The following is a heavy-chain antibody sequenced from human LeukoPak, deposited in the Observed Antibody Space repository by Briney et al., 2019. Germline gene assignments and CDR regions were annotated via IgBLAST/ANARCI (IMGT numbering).Heavy chain of an antibody. V-gene: IGHV3-66*01. J-gene: IGHJ4*02. CDR1: AFTVSTNY. D-gene: IGHD3-10*01. CDR3: ASILRSSSGYYFDY. CDR2: IYSGDTT. Sequence: GRSLRLSCAASAFTVSTNYISWVRQAPGEGLEWVSVIYSGDTTFYADSVRGKFTISRDNSKNTRYLQMNSLRAEDTAVYYCASILRSSSGYYFDYWGQGTLVTV.